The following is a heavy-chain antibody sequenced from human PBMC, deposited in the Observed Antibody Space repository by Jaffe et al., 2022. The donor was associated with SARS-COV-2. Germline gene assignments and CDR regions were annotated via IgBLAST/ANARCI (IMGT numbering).Heavy chain of an antibody. Sequence: EVQLVQSGAEVKKPGESLKISCKGSGYSFTSHWVGWVRQMPGKGLEWMGIIYPGDSDTRYSPSFQGLVTISADRSISTAFLQWSSLKASDTAMYYCARLDISMVRGLIITYYGMDVWGQGTAVTVSS. CDR2: IYPGDSDT. CDR1: GYSFTSHW. V-gene: IGHV5-51*01. J-gene: IGHJ6*02. D-gene: IGHD3-10*01. CDR3: ARLDISMVRGLIITYYGMDV.